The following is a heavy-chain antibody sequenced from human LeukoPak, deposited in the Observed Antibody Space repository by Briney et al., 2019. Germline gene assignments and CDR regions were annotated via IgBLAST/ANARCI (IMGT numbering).Heavy chain of an antibody. CDR2: ISWNSGSI. V-gene: IGHV3-9*01. D-gene: IGHD6-13*01. J-gene: IGHJ4*02. Sequence: GRSLRLSCAASGFTFDDYAMHWVRQAPGRGLEWVSGISWNSGSIGYADSVKGRFTISRDNAKNSLYLQMNSLRAEDTALYYCAKDSDQQLVSFDYWGQGTLVTVSS. CDR1: GFTFDDYA. CDR3: AKDSDQQLVSFDY.